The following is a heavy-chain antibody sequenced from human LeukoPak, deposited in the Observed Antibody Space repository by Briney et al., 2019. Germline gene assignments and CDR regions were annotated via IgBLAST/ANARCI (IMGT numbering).Heavy chain of an antibody. CDR2: IYYSGST. V-gene: IGHV4-59*05. Sequence: SETLSLTCTVSGGSISSHYWSWIRQPPGKGLEWIGSIYYSGSTYYNPSLKSRVTISVDTSKNQFSLKLSSVTAADTAVYYCASPVAGTGAWGQGTLVTVSS. D-gene: IGHD6-19*01. CDR1: GGSISSHY. CDR3: ASPVAGTGA. J-gene: IGHJ4*02.